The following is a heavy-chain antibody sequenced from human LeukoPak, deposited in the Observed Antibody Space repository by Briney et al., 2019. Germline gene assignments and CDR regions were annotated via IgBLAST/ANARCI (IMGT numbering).Heavy chain of an antibody. CDR1: GFTFSSYG. V-gene: IGHV3-33*08. J-gene: IGHJ3*02. D-gene: IGHD3-9*01. Sequence: GRSLRLSCAASGFTFSSYGMHWVRQAPGKGLEWVAVIWYDGSNKYYADSVKGRFTISRDNSKNTLYLQMNSLRAEDTAVYYCARPVRYFDWSTVSQSPSYAFDIWGQGTMVTVSS. CDR3: ARPVRYFDWSTVSQSPSYAFDI. CDR2: IWYDGSNK.